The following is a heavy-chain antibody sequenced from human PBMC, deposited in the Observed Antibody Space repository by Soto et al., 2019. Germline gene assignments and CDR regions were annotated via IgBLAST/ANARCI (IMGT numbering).Heavy chain of an antibody. Sequence: QVQLVQSGAEVKKPGSSVKVSCKASGGTFSSYTISWVRQAPGQGLEWMGRIIPILGIANYAQKFQGRVTITAGKSKSPAYMELSSLRSEDTAVDYCARVGVSGLLTRNYWGQGTLVTVSS. CDR1: GGTFSSYT. D-gene: IGHD3-16*01. CDR3: ARVGVSGLLTRNY. CDR2: IIPILGIA. V-gene: IGHV1-69*02. J-gene: IGHJ4*02.